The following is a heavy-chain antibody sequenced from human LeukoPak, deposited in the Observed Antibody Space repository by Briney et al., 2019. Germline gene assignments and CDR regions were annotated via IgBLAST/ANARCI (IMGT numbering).Heavy chain of an antibody. CDR2: IYYSGRT. V-gene: IGHV4-39*07. D-gene: IGHD3-16*02. CDR3: ARSIMITFGGVIVNWFDP. CDR1: GGSIYSSTYY. J-gene: IGHJ5*02. Sequence: SETLSLTCTVSGGSIYSSTYYWGWIRQPPGKGLEWIGSIYYSGRTYYKPSLKSRITISVDTSKNQFSLKLSSVTAADTAVYYCARSIMITFGGVIVNWFDPWGQGTLVTVSS.